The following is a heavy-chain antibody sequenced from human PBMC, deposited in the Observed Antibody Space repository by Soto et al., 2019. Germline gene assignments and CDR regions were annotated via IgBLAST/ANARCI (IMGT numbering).Heavy chain of an antibody. Sequence: SETLSLTCTVSGGSMSGYYWTWIRQPPGKGLEWIGYIYSSGSTNYNPSLKSRLTISLDTSKKQFFLKLNSVTAADTAVYYCARSNWLDLWGQRILVTVSS. CDR2: IYSSGST. J-gene: IGHJ5*02. V-gene: IGHV4-59*01. CDR3: ARSNWLDL. CDR1: GGSMSGYY.